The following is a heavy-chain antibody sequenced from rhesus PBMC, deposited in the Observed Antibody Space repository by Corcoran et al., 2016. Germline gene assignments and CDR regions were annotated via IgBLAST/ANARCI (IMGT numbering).Heavy chain of an antibody. CDR1: GGSISHRW. D-gene: IGHD3-34*01. V-gene: IGHV4-147*01. Sequence: QLQPQESGPGLVRPSETLSLTCAVAGGSISHRWWRWIRQPPGKGLEWIGRISGGSGSSSYSPSLRSRATISTDTSRNHISLRLIFVTAADTALYYCANGGPDKDRFDVWGPGVLVTVSS. CDR2: ISGGSGSS. CDR3: ANGGPDKDRFDV. J-gene: IGHJ5-1*01.